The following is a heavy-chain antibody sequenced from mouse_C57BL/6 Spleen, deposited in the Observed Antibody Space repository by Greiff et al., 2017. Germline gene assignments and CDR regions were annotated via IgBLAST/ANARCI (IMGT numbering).Heavy chain of an antibody. CDR1: GYTFTDYY. CDR3: ARTTRPYDYLDY. V-gene: IGHV1-26*01. Sequence: EVQLLQSGPELVKPGASLKLSCKASGYTFTDYYMNWVKQTHGKSLEWIGDINPNNGGTCYNQKFKGRATLTVDKSSNTAYMELRSLTSEDSAVYYCARTTRPYDYLDYWGQGTTLTVSS. D-gene: IGHD2-3*01. CDR2: INPNNGGT. J-gene: IGHJ2*01.